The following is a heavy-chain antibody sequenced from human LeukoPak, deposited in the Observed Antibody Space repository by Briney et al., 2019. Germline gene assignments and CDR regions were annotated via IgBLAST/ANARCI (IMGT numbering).Heavy chain of an antibody. V-gene: IGHV1-8*01. CDR3: VRDFSYIPDY. J-gene: IGHJ4*02. Sequence: ASVKVSCKASGYTFTSYDIKWVRQATGQGLEGMGWMNPNSGNTGYAQKFQGRVTMTRNTSISTAYMEMRSLRSEDTAVYHCVRDFSYIPDYWGQGTLVIVSS. D-gene: IGHD1-14*01. CDR1: GYTFTSYD. CDR2: MNPNSGNT.